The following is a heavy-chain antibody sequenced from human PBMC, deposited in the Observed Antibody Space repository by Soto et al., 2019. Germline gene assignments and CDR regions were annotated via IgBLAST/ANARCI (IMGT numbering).Heavy chain of an antibody. V-gene: IGHV4-61*01. CDR2: IYYSGST. CDR1: GGSGSSGSYY. J-gene: IGHJ4*02. CDR3: AREEAVAGFFDY. D-gene: IGHD6-19*01. Sequence: SETLPLTCTVSGGSGSSGSYYWSWIRQPPGKGLEWIGYIYYSGSTNYNPSLKSRVTVSVDTSKNQFSLKLSSVTAADTAVYYCAREEAVAGFFDYWGQGTLVTVSS.